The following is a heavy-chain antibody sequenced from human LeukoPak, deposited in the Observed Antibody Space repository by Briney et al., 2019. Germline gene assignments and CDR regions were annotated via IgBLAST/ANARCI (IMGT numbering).Heavy chain of an antibody. CDR3: AIDSFTIFRVVIDIHWFDP. D-gene: IGHD3-3*01. Sequence: GSSVKVSCKASGVTFSSYAISWVRQAPGQGLEWMGGIIPIFGTASYAQKFQGRGTITADESTSNAYMKLSSLRSDDTAVYYSAIDSFTIFRVVIDIHWFDPWGQGTLVTVSS. CDR1: GVTFSSYA. CDR2: IIPIFGTA. J-gene: IGHJ5*02. V-gene: IGHV1-69*01.